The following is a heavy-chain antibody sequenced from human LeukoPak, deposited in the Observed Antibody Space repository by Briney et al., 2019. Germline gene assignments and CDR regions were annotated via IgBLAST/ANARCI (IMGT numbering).Heavy chain of an antibody. J-gene: IGHJ4*02. V-gene: IGHV7-4-1*01. Sequence: VASVKVSCKASGGTFSSYAISWVRQAPGQGLEWMGYINTNSGNPTYAQGFTGRLVFSLDASVSTTYMEIYSLRADDTAVYYCARDRASGSYDYWGQGTLVTVSS. CDR2: INTNSGNP. CDR1: GGTFSSYA. D-gene: IGHD1-26*01. CDR3: ARDRASGSYDY.